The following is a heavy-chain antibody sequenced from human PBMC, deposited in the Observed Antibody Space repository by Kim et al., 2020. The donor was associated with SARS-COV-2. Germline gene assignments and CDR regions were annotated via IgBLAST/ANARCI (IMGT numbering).Heavy chain of an antibody. D-gene: IGHD6-19*01. CDR1: GGSFSGYY. J-gene: IGHJ6*03. CDR2: INHSGST. CDR3: ARENSGYYYYYYMDV. V-gene: IGHV4-34*01. Sequence: SETLSLTCAVYGGSFSGYYWSWIRQPPGKGLEWIGEINHSGSTNYNPSLKSRVTISVDTSKNQFSLKLSSVTAADTAVYYCARENSGYYYYYYMDVWGKGTTVTVSS.